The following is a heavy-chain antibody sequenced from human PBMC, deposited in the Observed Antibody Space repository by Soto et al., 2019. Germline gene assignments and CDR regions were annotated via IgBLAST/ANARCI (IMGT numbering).Heavy chain of an antibody. CDR1: GFTFSSYA. D-gene: IGHD3-16*01. CDR3: AKSQGGGPDAFYI. V-gene: IGHV3-23*01. Sequence: EVQLLESGGGLVQPGGSLRISCAASGFTFSSYAMSWVRQAPGKGLEWVSAISGSGGSTYYADSVKGRFTISRDNSKNTLYLQMNSLRAEDTAVYYCAKSQGGGPDAFYIWGQGTMVTVSS. J-gene: IGHJ3*02. CDR2: ISGSGGST.